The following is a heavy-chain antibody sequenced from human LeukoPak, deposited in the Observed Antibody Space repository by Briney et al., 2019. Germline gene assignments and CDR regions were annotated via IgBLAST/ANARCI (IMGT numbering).Heavy chain of an antibody. D-gene: IGHD3-22*01. J-gene: IGHJ3*02. Sequence: GGSLRLSCAASGFTVSGNYMSWVRQAPGKGLEWVSVIYSGGSTYYADSVKGRFTFSRDNSKNTLYLQMNSLRAEDTAVYYCARTYYYDSSGNDAFDIWGQGTMVTVSS. CDR2: IYSGGST. CDR3: ARTYYYDSSGNDAFDI. V-gene: IGHV3-53*01. CDR1: GFTVSGNY.